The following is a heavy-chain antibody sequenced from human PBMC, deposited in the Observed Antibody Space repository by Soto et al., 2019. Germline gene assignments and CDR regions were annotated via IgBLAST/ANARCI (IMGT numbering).Heavy chain of an antibody. CDR1: GYTFTSYG. J-gene: IGHJ4*02. CDR2: ISAYNGNT. CDR3: ARGRYYYGWGSYRSEGDY. V-gene: IGHV1-18*01. D-gene: IGHD3-10*01. Sequence: QVQLVQSGAKVKKPGASVKVSCKASGYTFTSYGISWVRQAPGQGLEWMGWISAYNGNTNYAQKLQGRVTMTTDTSTSTAYMELRSLRSDYTAVYYCARGRYYYGWGSYRSEGDYWGQGTLDAVSS.